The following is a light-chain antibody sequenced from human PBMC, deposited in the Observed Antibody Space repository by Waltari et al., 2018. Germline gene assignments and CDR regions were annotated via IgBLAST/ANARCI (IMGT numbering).Light chain of an antibody. J-gene: IGKJ2*01. Sequence: DIQMTQSPSSLSASVGDRVTITCRASQSISNYLAWYQQKPGKAPILLIYKASILKSGVSSRFSGSGSGTQFTLTISSLQPGDFATYYCQQYNTYSSFGQGTKLEIK. CDR1: QSISNY. V-gene: IGKV1-5*03. CDR2: KAS. CDR3: QQYNTYSS.